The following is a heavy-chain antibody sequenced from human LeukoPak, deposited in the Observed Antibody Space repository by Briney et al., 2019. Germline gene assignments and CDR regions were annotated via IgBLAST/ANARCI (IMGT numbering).Heavy chain of an antibody. CDR3: ARKSGWYAYYFDY. CDR2: INHSGST. D-gene: IGHD6-19*01. CDR1: GGSFSGYY. J-gene: IGHJ4*02. V-gene: IGHV4-34*01. Sequence: PSETLSLTCAVYGGSFSGYYWRWIRQPPGKGLEWSGEINHSGSTNYNPSLKSRVTISVDTSKNQFSLKLSSVTAADTAVYYCARKSGWYAYYFDYWGQGTLVTVSS.